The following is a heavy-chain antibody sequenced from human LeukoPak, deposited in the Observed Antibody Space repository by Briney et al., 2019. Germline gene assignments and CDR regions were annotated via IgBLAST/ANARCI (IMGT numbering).Heavy chain of an antibody. CDR3: AREIDICSSTSCYGYNWFDP. CDR1: GGSISSGSYY. V-gene: IGHV4-61*02. J-gene: IGHJ5*02. CDR2: IYTSGST. Sequence: SQTLSLTCTVSGGSISSGSYYWSWIRQPAGKGLEWIGRIYTSGSTNYNPSLKSRVTILVDTSKNQFSLKLNSVTAADTAVYYCAREIDICSSTSCYGYNWFDPWGQGTLVTVSS. D-gene: IGHD2-2*01.